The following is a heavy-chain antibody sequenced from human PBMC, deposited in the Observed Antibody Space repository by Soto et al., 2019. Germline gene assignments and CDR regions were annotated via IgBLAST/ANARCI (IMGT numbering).Heavy chain of an antibody. V-gene: IGHV3-33*01. CDR3: ARGSEGNAFDI. J-gene: IGHJ3*02. CDR2: IWYDGSKK. CDR1: GFTFSSYG. Sequence: QVQLVESGGGVVQPGRSLRLSCAASGFTFSSYGMHWVRQAPCKGLEWVALIWYDGSKKYYADSVKGRFTISRDDSKNTLYLQMDSLRAEGTAVYYCARGSEGNAFDIWGQGTLVTVSS. D-gene: IGHD3-10*01.